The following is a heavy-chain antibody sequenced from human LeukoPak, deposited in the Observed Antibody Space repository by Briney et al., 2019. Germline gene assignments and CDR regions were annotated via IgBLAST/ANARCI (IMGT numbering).Heavy chain of an antibody. CDR1: GVTFSSYA. V-gene: IGHV1-69*05. J-gene: IGHJ4*02. Sequence: SVKVSCKASGVTFSSYAISWVRQAPGQGLEWMGRIIPIFGTANYTQKFKGRVTITTDESTSTAYMEVSSLRSEDTAVYYCARGDDYSNYVLGYWGQGTLVSVSS. CDR3: ARGDDYSNYVLGY. CDR2: IIPIFGTA. D-gene: IGHD4-11*01.